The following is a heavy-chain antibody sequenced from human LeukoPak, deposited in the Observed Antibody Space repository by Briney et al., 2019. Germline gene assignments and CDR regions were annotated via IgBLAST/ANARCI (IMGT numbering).Heavy chain of an antibody. J-gene: IGHJ4*02. CDR2: ISYDGSNK. V-gene: IGHV3-30-3*01. D-gene: IGHD3-3*01. Sequence: PGGSLRLSCAASGFTFSSYAMHWVRQAPGKGLEWVAVISYDGSNKYYADSVKGRFTISRDNSKNTLYLQMNSLRAEDTAVYYCARNLKGPDFWSGYGLDYWGQGTLVTVSS. CDR1: GFTFSSYA. CDR3: ARNLKGPDFWSGYGLDY.